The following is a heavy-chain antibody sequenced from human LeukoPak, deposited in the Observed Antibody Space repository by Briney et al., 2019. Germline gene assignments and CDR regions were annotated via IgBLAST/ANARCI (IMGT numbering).Heavy chain of an antibody. Sequence: PGGSLRLSCAASGFSFGTYGMHWVRQAPGKGLEWAAAIWYDGNNKYYADSVKGRFTISRDNSKKTLYLEMNSLRAEDTAVFYCARDLGSGTSLSYFDFWGQGTLVTVS. CDR3: ARDLGSGTSLSYFDF. J-gene: IGHJ4*02. CDR2: IWYDGNNK. CDR1: GFSFGTYG. V-gene: IGHV3-33*01. D-gene: IGHD3-10*01.